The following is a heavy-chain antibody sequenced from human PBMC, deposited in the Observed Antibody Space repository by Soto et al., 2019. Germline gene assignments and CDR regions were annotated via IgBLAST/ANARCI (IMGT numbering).Heavy chain of an antibody. D-gene: IGHD2-15*01. Sequence: GESLKISCKGSGYSFTSYWIGWVRQMPGKGLEWMGIIYPGDSDTRYSPSFQGQVTISADKSISTAYLQWSSLKASDTAMYYCARGFGLEKCSGGSCYPSAEYFQHWGQGTLVTVSS. CDR3: ARGFGLEKCSGGSCYPSAEYFQH. V-gene: IGHV5-51*01. J-gene: IGHJ1*01. CDR1: GYSFTSYW. CDR2: IYPGDSDT.